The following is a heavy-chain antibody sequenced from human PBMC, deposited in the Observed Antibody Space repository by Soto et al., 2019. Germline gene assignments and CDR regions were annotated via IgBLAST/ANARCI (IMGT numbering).Heavy chain of an antibody. V-gene: IGHV4-31*03. CDR2: IYYSGST. J-gene: IGHJ6*02. Sequence: QVQLQESGPGLVKPSQTLSLTCTVSGGSISSGGYYWSWIRQHPGKGLEWIGYIYYSGSTYYNTSLKRRVTISVDASKNQCSLKLSSVTAADTAVYYCARGAGNYYYYYGMDVWGQGTTVTVSS. CDR3: ARGAGNYYYYYGMDV. CDR1: GGSISSGGYY.